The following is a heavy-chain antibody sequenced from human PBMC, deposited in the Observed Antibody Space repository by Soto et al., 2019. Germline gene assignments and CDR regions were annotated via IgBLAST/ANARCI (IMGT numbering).Heavy chain of an antibody. V-gene: IGHV3-30*18. CDR2: ISYDGSNK. CDR3: AKHVASAVAGTGDWFDP. Sequence: QVQLVESGGGVVQPGRSLRLSCAASGFTFSSYGMHWVRQAPGKGLEWVAVISYDGSNKYYADSVKGRFTISRDNSKNTLYLQMNGLRAEDTAVYYCAKHVASAVAGTGDWFDPWGQGTLVTVSS. J-gene: IGHJ5*02. D-gene: IGHD6-19*01. CDR1: GFTFSSYG.